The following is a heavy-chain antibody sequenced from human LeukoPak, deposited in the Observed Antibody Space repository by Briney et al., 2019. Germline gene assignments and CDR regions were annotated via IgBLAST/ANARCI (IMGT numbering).Heavy chain of an antibody. D-gene: IGHD3-10*01. Sequence: GGSLRLSCEAFGYSFTGHWIGWVRQMPGRGLEFMGTIYPGDSDTRYSPSFEGRVSISVDKSINTAYLQWSGLKASDTAMYYCARYGKSGTYSHGFDVWGQGTMVIVSS. J-gene: IGHJ3*01. CDR3: ARYGKSGTYSHGFDV. CDR1: GYSFTGHW. CDR2: IYPGDSDT. V-gene: IGHV5-51*01.